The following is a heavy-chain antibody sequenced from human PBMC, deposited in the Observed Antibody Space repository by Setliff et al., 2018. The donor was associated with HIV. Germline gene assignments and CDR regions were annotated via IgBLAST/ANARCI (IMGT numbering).Heavy chain of an antibody. V-gene: IGHV3-48*03. J-gene: IGHJ6*02. CDR3: AKPLTQWGVSPYHYAFGV. CDR1: GFTFSSYE. Sequence: GGSLRLSCAASGFTFSSYEMTWVRQAPGKGLEWVSYISRSGNTIYYADSVKGRFTISRDNAKNSLFLQMNSLRAEDTAIYYCAKPLTQWGVSPYHYAFGVWGQGNTGHRLL. D-gene: IGHD1-26*01. CDR2: ISRSGNTI.